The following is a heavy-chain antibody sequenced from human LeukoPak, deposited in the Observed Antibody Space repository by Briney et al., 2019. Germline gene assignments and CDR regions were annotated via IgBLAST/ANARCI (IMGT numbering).Heavy chain of an antibody. V-gene: IGHV3-7*05. J-gene: IGHJ4*02. D-gene: IGHD1-14*01. CDR1: GFSFSSHW. CDR2: INQVGSQK. CDR3: ARSNREFASGTGDY. Sequence: GGSPRLSCAASGFSFSSHWMSWVRQAPGKGLEWVANINQVGSQKYYVDSVKGRFSISRDNAKNSLHLQMNSLRAEDTAVYYCARSNREFASGTGDYWGQGTLVTVSS.